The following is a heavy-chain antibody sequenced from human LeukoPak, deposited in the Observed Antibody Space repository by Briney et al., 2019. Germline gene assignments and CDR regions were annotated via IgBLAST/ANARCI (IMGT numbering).Heavy chain of an antibody. CDR3: ARRVCSGGSCYSGYFQH. D-gene: IGHD2-15*01. CDR2: INHSGST. V-gene: IGHV4-34*01. J-gene: IGHJ1*01. Sequence: SETLSLTCAVYGGSFSGYYWSWIRQPPGKGLEWIGEINHSGSTNYNPSLKSRVTISVDTSKNQFSLKLSSVTAADTAVYYCARRVCSGGSCYSGYFQHWGQGTLVTVSS. CDR1: GGSFSGYY.